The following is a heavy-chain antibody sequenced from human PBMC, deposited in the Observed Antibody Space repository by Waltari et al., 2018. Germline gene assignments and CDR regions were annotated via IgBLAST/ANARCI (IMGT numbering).Heavy chain of an antibody. CDR2: INPNSGGT. Sequence: QVQLVQSGAEVKKPGASVKVSCKASGYTFTGYYMHWVRQAPGQGLVWMGWINPNSGGTNYAQKFQGWGTMTRDTSISTAYMELSRLRSDDTAVYYCARQKYDSSGYYDWFDPWGQGTLVTVSS. CDR3: ARQKYDSSGYYDWFDP. CDR1: GYTFTGYY. D-gene: IGHD3-22*01. V-gene: IGHV1-2*04. J-gene: IGHJ5*02.